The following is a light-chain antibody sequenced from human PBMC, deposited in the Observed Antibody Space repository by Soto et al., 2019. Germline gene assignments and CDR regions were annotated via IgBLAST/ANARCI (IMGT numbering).Light chain of an antibody. J-gene: IGKJ1*01. CDR1: QSVDAY. V-gene: IGKV3-11*01. Sequence: EIVLTQSPATLSWSPGERATLSCRASQSVDAYLAWYQQRPGQAPRFLIFDASNRATGIPTRFSGSGSGTEFTLTISCLGHEDFAVYYCQQRVNGSPTFGQWNKVEIK. CDR3: QQRVNGSPT. CDR2: DAS.